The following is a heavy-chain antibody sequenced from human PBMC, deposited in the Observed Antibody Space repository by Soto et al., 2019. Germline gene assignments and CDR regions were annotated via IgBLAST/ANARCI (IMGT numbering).Heavy chain of an antibody. V-gene: IGHV2-26*01. CDR1: GFSLSNARMG. D-gene: IGHD5-12*01. J-gene: IGHJ5*02. CDR3: ARDHASGYDHHNWFDP. Sequence: QVTLKESGPVLVEPAETLTLTCTVSGFSLSNARMGVSWIGQPPGKALEWLAHIFSNDEKSYSTSLKSRLTISKDTSKSQVALTMTNMDPVDTATYYCARDHASGYDHHNWFDPWGQGTLVTVSS. CDR2: IFSNDEK.